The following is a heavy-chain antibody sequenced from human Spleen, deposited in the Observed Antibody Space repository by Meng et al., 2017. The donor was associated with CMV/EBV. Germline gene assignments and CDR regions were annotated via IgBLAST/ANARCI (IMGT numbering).Heavy chain of an antibody. CDR1: GFTFKTYA. J-gene: IGHJ4*02. CDR2: ITGGNSA. CDR3: GDGYKTR. Sequence: GESLKISCAASGFTFKTYAMSWVRQAAGKGLEWVSAITGGNSAYYADSVDGRFTISRDNSETTLYLQMNSLRAEDTAVYYCGDGYKTRWGQGTLVTVSS. D-gene: IGHD5-24*01. V-gene: IGHV3-23*01.